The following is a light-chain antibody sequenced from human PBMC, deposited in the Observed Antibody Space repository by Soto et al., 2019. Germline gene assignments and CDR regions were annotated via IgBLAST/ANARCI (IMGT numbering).Light chain of an antibody. Sequence: EIVLTQSPATLSLSPGERATLSCRASQSVSSYLAWYQQKPGQAPRLLIYDASNRATGIPARFSGSGSGPEVALTISSLEPEDFTVYYCQQRSNWPPYTFGQGTKLEIK. CDR1: QSVSSY. J-gene: IGKJ2*01. CDR2: DAS. V-gene: IGKV3-11*01. CDR3: QQRSNWPPYT.